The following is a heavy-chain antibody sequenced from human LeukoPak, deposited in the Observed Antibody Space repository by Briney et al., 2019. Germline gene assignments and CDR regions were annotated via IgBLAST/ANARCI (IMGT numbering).Heavy chain of an antibody. D-gene: IGHD3-22*01. V-gene: IGHV3-9*01. Sequence: GRSLRLSCAASGFTFDDYAMHWVRQAPGKGLEWVSGISWNSGSIGYADSVKGRFTISRDNAKNSLYLQMNSLRGEDTALYYCAKVHGAYDSSGPLGYFDYWGQGTLVTVSS. CDR1: GFTFDDYA. CDR2: ISWNSGSI. CDR3: AKVHGAYDSSGPLGYFDY. J-gene: IGHJ4*02.